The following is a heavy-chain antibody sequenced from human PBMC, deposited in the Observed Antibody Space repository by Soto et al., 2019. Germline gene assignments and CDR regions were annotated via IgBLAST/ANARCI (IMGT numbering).Heavy chain of an antibody. CDR3: ARVRRDGSGFPDL. CDR2: IHYTGTT. J-gene: IGHJ5*02. Sequence: QVRLQESGPGLVKPSQTLSLTCTVSGGSLSNPGYHWSWIRQLPGKALEWIGYIHYTGTTYYNPSLQSQVVMSIDTSQNHFSLNLTSATAADTAIYHCARVRRDGSGFPDLWGQGTLATVSS. CDR1: GGSLSNPGYH. D-gene: IGHD3-22*01. V-gene: IGHV4-31*01.